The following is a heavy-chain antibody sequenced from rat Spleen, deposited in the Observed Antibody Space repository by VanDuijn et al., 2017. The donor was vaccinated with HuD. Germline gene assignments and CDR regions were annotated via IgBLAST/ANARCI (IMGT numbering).Heavy chain of an antibody. CDR1: GFTFSNYD. J-gene: IGHJ2*01. CDR3: ARHQAYYSNWFDY. CDR2: ISPSGGST. Sequence: EVQLVESGGGLVQPRRSLKLSCAASGFTFSNYDMAWVRQAPTKGLEWVASISPSGGSTYYRDSVKGRFTISRDNAKGTLFLQMDSLRSEDTATYYCARHQAYYSNWFDYWGQGVMVTVSS. V-gene: IGHV5-25*01. D-gene: IGHD3-6*01.